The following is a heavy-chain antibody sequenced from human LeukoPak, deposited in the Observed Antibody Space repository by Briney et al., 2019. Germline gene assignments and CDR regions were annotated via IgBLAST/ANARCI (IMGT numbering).Heavy chain of an antibody. Sequence: ASVKVSCKASGYTFTSYAIHWVRQAPGQRLEWMGWISAGNGNTKYSQNFQGRVTFISNTSATTAFMELSSLRSEDAAVYYCARLTGSGYSYWYFDLWGRGTLVTVSS. D-gene: IGHD3-22*01. CDR3: ARLTGSGYSYWYFDL. V-gene: IGHV1-3*01. CDR2: ISAGNGNT. J-gene: IGHJ2*01. CDR1: GYTFTSYA.